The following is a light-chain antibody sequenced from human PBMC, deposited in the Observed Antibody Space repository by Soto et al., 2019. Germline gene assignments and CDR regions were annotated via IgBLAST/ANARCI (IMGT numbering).Light chain of an antibody. J-gene: IGKJ3*01. V-gene: IGKV1-39*01. CDR1: QSISSY. CDR3: QQSYSTPHFT. Sequence: DIQMTQSPSSLSASVGDRVTITCRASQSISSYLNWYQQKPGKAPKLLFYAASSLQSGVPSRFSGSGSGTDFTLTISSLQPEDFATYYCQQSYSTPHFTFGPGTKVDIK. CDR2: AAS.